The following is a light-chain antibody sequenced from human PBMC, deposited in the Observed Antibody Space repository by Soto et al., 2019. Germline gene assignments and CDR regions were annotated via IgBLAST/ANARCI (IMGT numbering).Light chain of an antibody. J-gene: IGKJ5*01. V-gene: IGKV3-20*01. CDR1: HSVSSH. CDR2: DAS. CDR3: PQSGSSPIP. Sequence: IVLTHSAATLSLSPGERATLSCRASHSVSSHLAWFQQSPGQAPRLLIYDASNRATGIPARFSGRGSGTDFTLTISRLEPEDFAVYYCPQSGSSPIPFGQRRR.